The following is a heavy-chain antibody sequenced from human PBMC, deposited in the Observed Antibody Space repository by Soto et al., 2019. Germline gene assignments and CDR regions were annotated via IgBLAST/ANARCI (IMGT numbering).Heavy chain of an antibody. CDR3: ARDRRPQVALDY. V-gene: IGHV3-33*01. CDR2: IWYDGSNK. Sequence: PGGSLRLSCAASGFTFSSYGMHWVRQAPGKGLEWVAVIWYDGSNKYYADSVKGRFTISRDNSKNTLYLQMNSLRAEDTAVYYCARDRRPQVALDYWGQGTLVTVSS. D-gene: IGHD2-15*01. J-gene: IGHJ4*02. CDR1: GFTFSSYG.